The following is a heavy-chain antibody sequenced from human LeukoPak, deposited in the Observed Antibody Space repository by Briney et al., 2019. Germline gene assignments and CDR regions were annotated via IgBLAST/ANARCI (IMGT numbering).Heavy chain of an antibody. CDR1: GYTFTDYD. D-gene: IGHD2-2*01. J-gene: IGHJ3*02. V-gene: IGHV1-8*01. CDR3: ATGVVVVPAATDDAFDI. CDR2: MNPNSGNT. Sequence: ASVKVSCKASGYTFTDYDINWVRQATGQGLEWMGWMNPNSGNTGYTQKFQGRVTMTRNTSISTAYMELSSLRSEDTAVYYCATGVVVVPAATDDAFDIWGQGTMVTVSS.